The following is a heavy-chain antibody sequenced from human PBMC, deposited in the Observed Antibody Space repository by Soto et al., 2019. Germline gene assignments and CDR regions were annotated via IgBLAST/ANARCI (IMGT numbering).Heavy chain of an antibody. CDR1: GGSISSSSYY. D-gene: IGHD6-13*01. J-gene: IGHJ1*01. Sequence: SEALSLTCTVSGGSISSSSYYWGWIRQPPGKGLEWIGSIYYSVSTYYNPSLKSRVTISVDTSKNQFSLKLSSVTAADTAVYYCARHATYLEAAAKDEYFQHWGQGTLVTVSS. CDR3: ARHATYLEAAAKDEYFQH. V-gene: IGHV4-39*01. CDR2: IYYSVST.